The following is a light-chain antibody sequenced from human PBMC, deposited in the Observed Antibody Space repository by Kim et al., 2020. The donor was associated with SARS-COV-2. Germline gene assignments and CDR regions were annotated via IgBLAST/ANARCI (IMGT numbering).Light chain of an antibody. CDR1: SLRSYY. V-gene: IGLV3-19*01. CDR3: NSRDSSGNHVE. CDR2: GKN. Sequence: SSELTQDPAVSVALGQTVRITCQGDSLRSYYASWYQQKPGQAPVLVIYGKNNRPSGIPDRFSGCSSGNTASLTITGAQAEDEADYYCNSRDSSGNHVEFGGGTQLTVL. J-gene: IGLJ2*01.